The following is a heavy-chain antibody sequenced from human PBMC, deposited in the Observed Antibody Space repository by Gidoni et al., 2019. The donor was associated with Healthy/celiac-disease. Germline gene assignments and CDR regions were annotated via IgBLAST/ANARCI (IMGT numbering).Heavy chain of an antibody. CDR1: GFTFSSYA. Sequence: QVQLVESGGGVVQPGRSLSLSCAASGFTFSSYAMHWVRQAPGKGLELVAVISYDGSNKYYADSVKGRFTISRDNSKNTLYLKMNSLRDEDTAVYYCARDGRHHYYGSGSDAFDIWGQGTMVTVSS. V-gene: IGHV3-30-3*01. D-gene: IGHD3-10*01. CDR3: ARDGRHHYYGSGSDAFDI. J-gene: IGHJ3*02. CDR2: ISYDGSNK.